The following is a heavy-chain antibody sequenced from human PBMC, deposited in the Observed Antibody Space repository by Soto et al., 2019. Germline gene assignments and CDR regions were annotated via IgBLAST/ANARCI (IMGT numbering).Heavy chain of an antibody. CDR3: AKDCITMVRGVIVDPRKGYYYYGMDV. D-gene: IGHD3-10*01. CDR1: GFTFSSYG. CDR2: ISYDGSNK. J-gene: IGHJ6*02. Sequence: GGSLRLSCAASGFTFSSYGMHWVRQAPGKGLEWVAVISYDGSNKYYADSVKGRFTISRDNSKNTLYLQMNSLRAEDTAVYYCAKDCITMVRGVIVDPRKGYYYYGMDVWGQGTTVTVSS. V-gene: IGHV3-30*18.